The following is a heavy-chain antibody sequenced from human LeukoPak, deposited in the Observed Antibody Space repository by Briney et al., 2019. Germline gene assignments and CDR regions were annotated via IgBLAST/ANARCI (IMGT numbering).Heavy chain of an antibody. J-gene: IGHJ6*02. Sequence: EASVKVSCKASGGTFSSYAISWVRQAPGKGLEWMGGFDPEDGEAIYAQKFQGRVTMTEDTSTDTAYMELSSLRSEDTAVYYCATDRGIAAPGYYYYGMDVWGQGTTVTVSS. CDR3: ATDRGIAAPGYYYYGMDV. V-gene: IGHV1-24*01. D-gene: IGHD6-13*01. CDR2: FDPEDGEA. CDR1: GGTFSSYA.